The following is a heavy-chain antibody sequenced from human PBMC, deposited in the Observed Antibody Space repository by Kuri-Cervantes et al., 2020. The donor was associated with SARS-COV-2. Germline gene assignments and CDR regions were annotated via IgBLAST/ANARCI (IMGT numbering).Heavy chain of an antibody. CDR2: ISYDGSNK. Sequence: GESLKISCAASGFTFSSYAMHWVRQALGKGLEWVAVISYDGSNKYYADSVKGRFTISRDNSKNTLYLQMNSLRAEDTAVYYCADIAVRNYWGQGTLVTVSS. J-gene: IGHJ4*02. CDR3: ADIAVRNY. D-gene: IGHD6-19*01. V-gene: IGHV3-30*07. CDR1: GFTFSSYA.